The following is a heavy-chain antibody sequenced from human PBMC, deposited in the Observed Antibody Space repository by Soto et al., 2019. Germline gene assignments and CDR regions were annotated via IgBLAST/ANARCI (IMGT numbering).Heavy chain of an antibody. J-gene: IGHJ3*02. Sequence: ALLNGDWKASGYTYTVYHISWVLQATGQGLEWMGWMNTNSGNTGYAQKFQGRVTMTRNTSISTAYMELSSLRSEDTAVYYCARGLTAYDAFDIWGQGTMVTVSS. CDR1: GYTYTVYH. CDR2: MNTNSGNT. CDR3: ARGLTAYDAFDI. V-gene: IGHV1-8*01. D-gene: IGHD7-27*01.